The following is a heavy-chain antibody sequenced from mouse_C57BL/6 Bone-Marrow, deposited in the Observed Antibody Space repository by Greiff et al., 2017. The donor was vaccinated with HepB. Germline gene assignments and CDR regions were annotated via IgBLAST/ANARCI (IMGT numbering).Heavy chain of an antibody. CDR3: ARIGGLWYFDV. D-gene: IGHD2-14*01. CDR2: IYPYNDGT. CDR1: GYTFTSYV. J-gene: IGHJ1*03. V-gene: IGHV1-14*01. Sequence: VQLKESGPELVKPGASVKMSCKASGYTFTSYVMHWVKQKPGQGLEWIGYIYPYNDGTKYNEKFKGKATLTSDKSSSTAYMELSSLTSEDSAVYYCARIGGLWYFDVWGTGTTVTVSS.